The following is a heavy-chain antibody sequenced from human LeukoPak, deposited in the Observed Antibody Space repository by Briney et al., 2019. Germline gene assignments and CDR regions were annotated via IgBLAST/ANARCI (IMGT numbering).Heavy chain of an antibody. CDR1: GFIFSRYG. Sequence: GETLRLSCAASGFIFSRYGMSWVRQAPGKGLEWVSAISGSGGTTYYADSVKGRFTISRDNSKNTPYLQMNSLRAEDTAVYYCAKDKGDYVWGSYRNNWFDPWGQGTLVTVSS. V-gene: IGHV3-23*01. D-gene: IGHD3-16*02. CDR2: ISGSGGTT. J-gene: IGHJ5*02. CDR3: AKDKGDYVWGSYRNNWFDP.